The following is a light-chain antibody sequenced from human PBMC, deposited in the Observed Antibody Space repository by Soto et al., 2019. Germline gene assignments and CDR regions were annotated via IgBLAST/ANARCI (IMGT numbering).Light chain of an antibody. CDR1: QGISSY. J-gene: IGKJ5*01. Sequence: DIQLTQSPSFLSASVGDRVTITCRASQGISSYIAWYQQKPGKAPKLLIYAASTLQSGVPSSFSGSDSGTEFTLTISSQPTEDFATYYCEQLNSYPISFGQGTRMEIK. CDR2: AAS. CDR3: EQLNSYPIS. V-gene: IGKV1-9*01.